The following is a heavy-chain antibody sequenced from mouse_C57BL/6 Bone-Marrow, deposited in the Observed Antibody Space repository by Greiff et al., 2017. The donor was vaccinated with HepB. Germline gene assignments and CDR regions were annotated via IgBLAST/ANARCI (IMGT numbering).Heavy chain of an antibody. D-gene: IGHD2-12*01. Sequence: EVQGVESGGGLVQSGRSLRLSCATSGFTFSDFYMEWVRQAPGKGLEWIAASRNKANDYTTEYSASVKGRFIVSRDTSQSILYLQMNALRAEDTAIYYCARAYSFYAMDYWGQGTSVTVSS. CDR2: SRNKANDYTT. CDR1: GFTFSDFY. V-gene: IGHV7-1*01. CDR3: ARAYSFYAMDY. J-gene: IGHJ4*01.